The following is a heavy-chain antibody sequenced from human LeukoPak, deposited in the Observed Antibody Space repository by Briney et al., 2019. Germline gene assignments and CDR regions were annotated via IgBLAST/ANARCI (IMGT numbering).Heavy chain of an antibody. V-gene: IGHV4-39*07. J-gene: IGHJ4*02. CDR2: IYYSGST. CDR3: AKLLITGTEENDY. CDR1: GGSISSYY. D-gene: IGHD1-20*01. Sequence: SETLSLTCTVSGGSISSYYWGWIRQPPGKGLEWIGSIYYSGSTYYNPSLKSPVTISVDTSKNQFSLKLSSVTAADTAVYYCAKLLITGTEENDYWGQGTLVTVSS.